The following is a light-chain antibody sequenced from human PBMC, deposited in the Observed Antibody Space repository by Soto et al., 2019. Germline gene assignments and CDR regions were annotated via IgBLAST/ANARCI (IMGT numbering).Light chain of an antibody. Sequence: EIVLTQSPGTLSLSPGERATLSCRASQSVSNNYLAWYQQKPGQAPRLLIYATSSRATGIPARFSASGSGTDFTLTISSLQSEDFAVYYCQQYNNWPPWTFGQGTKVDIK. J-gene: IGKJ1*01. CDR1: QSVSNN. V-gene: IGKV3D-15*01. CDR2: ATS. CDR3: QQYNNWPPWT.